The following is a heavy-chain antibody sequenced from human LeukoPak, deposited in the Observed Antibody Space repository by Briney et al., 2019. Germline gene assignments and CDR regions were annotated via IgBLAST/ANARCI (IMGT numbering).Heavy chain of an antibody. CDR1: GFTFSNFA. D-gene: IGHD1-26*01. CDR2: ISGSGTST. V-gene: IGHV3-23*01. CDR3: AKDLAGSGSYSFDY. J-gene: IGHJ4*02. Sequence: GGSLRLSCAASGFTFSNFAMSWVRQAPGKGLEWVSAISGSGTSTYFADSVRGRFTISRDNSKNTLYLQMNSLRAEDTAVYYCAKDLAGSGSYSFDYWGQGTLVTVSS.